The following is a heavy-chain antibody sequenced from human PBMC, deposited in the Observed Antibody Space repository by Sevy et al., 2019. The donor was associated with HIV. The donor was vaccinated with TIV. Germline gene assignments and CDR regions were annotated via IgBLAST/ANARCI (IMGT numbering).Heavy chain of an antibody. Sequence: GGSLRLSCKASGFIFSNYSMNWVRQAPGKGLEWVSFISISGDDIYNADAVKGRFTISRDNAKNSLYLQMHSLRAEDTAVYYCARDPSRLRGYSYNNWFDPWGQGTLVTVSS. CDR2: ISISGDDI. V-gene: IGHV3-21*01. J-gene: IGHJ5*02. CDR1: GFIFSNYS. CDR3: ARDPSRLRGYSYNNWFDP. D-gene: IGHD5-18*01.